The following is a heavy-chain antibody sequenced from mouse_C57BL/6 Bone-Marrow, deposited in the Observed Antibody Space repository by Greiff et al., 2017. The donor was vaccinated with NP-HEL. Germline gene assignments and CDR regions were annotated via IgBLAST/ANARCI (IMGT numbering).Heavy chain of an antibody. Sequence: EVQLQESGPGLVKPSQSLSLTCSVTGYSITSGYYWNWIRQFPGNKLEWMGYISYDGSNNYNPSLKNRISITRDTSKNQFFLKLNSVTTEDTATYDCARRDWDGGWYFDVWGTGTTVTVSS. CDR1: GYSITSGYY. D-gene: IGHD4-1*01. J-gene: IGHJ1*03. CDR2: ISYDGSN. CDR3: ARRDWDGGWYFDV. V-gene: IGHV3-6*01.